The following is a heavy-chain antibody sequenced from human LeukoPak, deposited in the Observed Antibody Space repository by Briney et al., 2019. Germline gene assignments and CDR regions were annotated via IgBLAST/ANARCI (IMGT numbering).Heavy chain of an antibody. J-gene: IGHJ6*02. CDR3: ARGWFSISSYYYYGMDV. CDR2: IWHGGSKE. Sequence: GGSLRLSCAASGFTFSSYGMHWVRQAPGKGLEWVAVIWHGGSKENYADSVKGRLTISRDNSMNTLYLQMNSLRAEDTAVYYCARGWFSISSYYYYGMDVWGQGTTVTVSS. D-gene: IGHD6-6*01. V-gene: IGHV3-33*01. CDR1: GFTFSSYG.